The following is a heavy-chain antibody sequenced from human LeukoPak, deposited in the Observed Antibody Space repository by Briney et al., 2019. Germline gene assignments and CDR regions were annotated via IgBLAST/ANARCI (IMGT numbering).Heavy chain of an antibody. CDR2: IYHSGST. CDR3: AGAGSYSYFDY. CDR1: GGSISSSNW. V-gene: IGHV4-4*02. D-gene: IGHD3-10*01. J-gene: IGHJ4*02. Sequence: PSETLSPTCAVSGGSISSSNWWSWVRPPPGKGLEWIGEIYHSGSTNYNPSLKSRVTISVDKSKNQFSLKLSSVTAADMAVYYCAGAGSYSYFDYWGQGTLVTVSS.